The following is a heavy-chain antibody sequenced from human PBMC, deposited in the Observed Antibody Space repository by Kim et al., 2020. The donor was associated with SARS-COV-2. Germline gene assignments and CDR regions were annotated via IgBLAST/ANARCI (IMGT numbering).Heavy chain of an antibody. D-gene: IGHD1-1*01. Sequence: GGSLRLSCAASGFTFSSYEMNWVRQAPGKGLEWVSYISSSGSTIYYADSVKGRFTISRDNAKNSLYLQMNSLRAEDTAVYYCARVLPWRLGKAVDYWGQGTPLVTVSS. V-gene: IGHV3-48*03. J-gene: IGHJ4*02. CDR2: ISSSGSTI. CDR3: ARVLPWRLGKAVDY. CDR1: GFTFSSYE.